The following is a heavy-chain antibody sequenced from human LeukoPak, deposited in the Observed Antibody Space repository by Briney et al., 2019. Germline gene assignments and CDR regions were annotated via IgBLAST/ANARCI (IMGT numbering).Heavy chain of an antibody. V-gene: IGHV4-59*01. CDR1: GGSISSYY. J-gene: IGHJ4*02. CDR2: IYYSGST. Sequence: SETLSLTCTVPGGSISSYYWSRIRQPPGKGLEWIGYIYYSGSTNYNPSLKSRVTISVDTSKNQFSLKLSSVTAADTAVYYCARQRNYYDSSGYYKRALFDYWGQGTLVTVSS. D-gene: IGHD3-22*01. CDR3: ARQRNYYDSSGYYKRALFDY.